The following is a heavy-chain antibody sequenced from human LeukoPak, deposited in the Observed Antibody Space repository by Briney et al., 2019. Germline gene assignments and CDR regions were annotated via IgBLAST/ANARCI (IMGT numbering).Heavy chain of an antibody. V-gene: IGHV1-2*02. CDR2: INPNSGGT. D-gene: IGHD6-19*01. Sequence: SVKVSCKASGYTFTGYYMHWVRQAPGQGLEWMGWINPNSGGTNYAQKFQGRVTMTRDTSISTAYMELSRLRSDDTAVYYCARDRTRTGYSSGWYHDYWGQGTLVTVSS. CDR3: ARDRTRTGYSSGWYHDY. CDR1: GYTFTGYY. J-gene: IGHJ4*02.